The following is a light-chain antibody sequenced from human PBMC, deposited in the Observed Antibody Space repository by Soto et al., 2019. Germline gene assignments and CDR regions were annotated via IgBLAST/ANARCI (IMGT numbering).Light chain of an antibody. CDR2: EVS. J-gene: IGLJ3*02. Sequence: QSALTQPASVSGSPGQSITISCTGTSSDVGGYNYVSWYQQHPGKAPKLMIYEVSNRPSGVSNRFSGSKSGNTASLTISGHQAEDEDDYYCSSYTRSRTRVFGGGTKLPVL. CDR3: SSYTRSRTRV. CDR1: SSDVGGYNY. V-gene: IGLV2-14*01.